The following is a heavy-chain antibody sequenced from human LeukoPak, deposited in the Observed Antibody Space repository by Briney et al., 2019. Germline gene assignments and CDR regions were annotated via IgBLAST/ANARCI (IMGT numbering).Heavy chain of an antibody. V-gene: IGHV1-18*01. Sequence: VASVKVSCKASGYTFTSYGISWVRQAPGQGLEWMGWISAYNGNTNYAQKLQGRVTMTTDTSTSTAYMELRSLRSDDTAVYYCARQTYYYDSSGTKKGGFDYWGQGTLVTVSS. CDR2: ISAYNGNT. CDR1: GYTFTSYG. CDR3: ARQTYYYDSSGTKKGGFDY. D-gene: IGHD3-22*01. J-gene: IGHJ4*02.